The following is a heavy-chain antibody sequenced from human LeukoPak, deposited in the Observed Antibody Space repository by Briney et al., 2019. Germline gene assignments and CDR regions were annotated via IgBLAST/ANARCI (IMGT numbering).Heavy chain of an antibody. J-gene: IGHJ4*02. V-gene: IGHV4-59*08. CDR1: GGSISSYY. D-gene: IGHD7-27*01. CDR3: ARHPLTGDPYYFDY. Sequence: SETLSLTCTVSGGSISSYYWSWIRQPPGKGLEWIGYIYYSGSTNYNPSLKSRVTISVDTSKNQFSLKLSSVTAADTAVYYCARHPLTGDPYYFDYWGQGTLVTVS. CDR2: IYYSGST.